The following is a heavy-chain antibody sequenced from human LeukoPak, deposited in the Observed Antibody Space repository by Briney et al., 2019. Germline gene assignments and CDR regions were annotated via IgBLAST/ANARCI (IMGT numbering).Heavy chain of an antibody. V-gene: IGHV4-34*01. CDR1: GGSFSGYY. CDR3: ARAISVTVYYYYYYMDV. D-gene: IGHD4-11*01. J-gene: IGHJ6*03. CDR2: INHSGST. Sequence: SETLSLTCAVYGGSFSGYYWSWIRQPPGKGLEWIGEINHSGSTNYNPSLKSRVTISVDTSKNQFSLKLSSVTAADTAVYYCARAISVTVYYYYYYMDVWGKGTTVTVSS.